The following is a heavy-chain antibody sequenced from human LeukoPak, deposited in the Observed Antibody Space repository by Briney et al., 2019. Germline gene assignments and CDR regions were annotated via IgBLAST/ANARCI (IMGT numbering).Heavy chain of an antibody. CDR2: IYDSGSA. CDR3: ARVLQNYYHLDV. V-gene: IGHV4-59*11. CDR1: GVSINSHY. J-gene: IGHJ6*03. D-gene: IGHD3-3*01. Sequence: SETLALTCTVSGVSINSHYWSWIRQPPGKGLEWIGFIYDSGSANYRSSLESRVTMTLDTSKNQFSLKLNSVTAADTAVYYCARVLQNYYHLDVWGKGTTVTVSS.